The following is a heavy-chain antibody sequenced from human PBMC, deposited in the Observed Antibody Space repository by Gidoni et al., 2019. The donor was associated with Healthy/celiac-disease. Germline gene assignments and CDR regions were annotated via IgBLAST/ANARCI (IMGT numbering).Heavy chain of an antibody. V-gene: IGHV1-18*01. J-gene: IGHJ4*02. CDR3: ARKSYCSGGSCYFSFGH. CDR2: ISAYNGNT. Sequence: QVQLVQSGAEVKKPGASLKVSCKASGYTFTSYGISWVRQAPGQGLEWMGWISAYNGNTNYAQKLQGRVTMTTDTSTSTAYMELRSMRSDDTAVYYCARKSYCSGGSCYFSFGHWGQGTLVTVSS. CDR1: GYTFTSYG. D-gene: IGHD2-15*01.